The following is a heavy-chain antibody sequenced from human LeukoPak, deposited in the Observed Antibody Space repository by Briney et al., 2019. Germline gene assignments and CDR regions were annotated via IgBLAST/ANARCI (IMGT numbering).Heavy chain of an antibody. CDR1: GGSFSGYY. CDR3: AVGSYYDFWSGAVRWFDP. V-gene: IGHV4-34*01. CDR2: INHSGST. D-gene: IGHD3-3*01. Sequence: PSETLSLTCAVYGGSFSGYYWSWIRQPPGKGLEWIGEINHSGSTNYNPSLKSRVTISVDTSKNQFSLKLSSVTAADTAVYYCAVGSYYDFWSGAVRWFDPWGQGTLVPVSS. J-gene: IGHJ5*02.